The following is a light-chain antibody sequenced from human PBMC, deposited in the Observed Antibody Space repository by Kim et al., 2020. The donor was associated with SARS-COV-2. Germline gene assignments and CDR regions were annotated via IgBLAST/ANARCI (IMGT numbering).Light chain of an antibody. J-gene: IGLJ2*01. Sequence: QSALTQPPSASGSPGQSITISCTGTSSDVGGYNYVSWYQQLPGKAPKFMIYEVSKRPSGVPARFSGSKSGNTASLIVSGLQAEDEADYYCSSYAGNNNLIFGGGTQLTVL. V-gene: IGLV2-8*01. CDR2: EVS. CDR1: SSDVGGYNY. CDR3: SSYAGNNNLI.